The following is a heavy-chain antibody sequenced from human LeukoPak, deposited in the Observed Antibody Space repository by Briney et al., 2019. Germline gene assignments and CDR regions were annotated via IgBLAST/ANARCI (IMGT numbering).Heavy chain of an antibody. CDR2: IYTSGST. Sequence: SETLSFTCTVSGGSISSDCWTWIRQPAGKGLEWIGRIYTSGSTNYNPSLKSRVTMSVDTSKNQFSLKLNSVTAADTAVYYCARSVAAAPYYLDYWGQGTLVTVSS. J-gene: IGHJ4*02. D-gene: IGHD6-13*01. V-gene: IGHV4-4*07. CDR3: ARSVAAAPYYLDY. CDR1: GGSISSDC.